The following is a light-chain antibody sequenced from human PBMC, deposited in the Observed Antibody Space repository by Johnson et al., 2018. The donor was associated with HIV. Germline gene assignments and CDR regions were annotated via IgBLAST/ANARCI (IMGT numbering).Light chain of an antibody. V-gene: IGLV1-51*02. CDR1: TSNIGNNY. CDR2: EKN. Sequence: QSVLTQPPSVSAAPGQKVTISCSGSTSNIGNNYVSWYQQLPGTAPKLLIYEKNKRPSGIPDRFSAPKSGTSATLAITGLQTGDEADYYCGTWDGSLRSGFFGTGTKVTVL. CDR3: GTWDGSLRSGF. J-gene: IGLJ1*01.